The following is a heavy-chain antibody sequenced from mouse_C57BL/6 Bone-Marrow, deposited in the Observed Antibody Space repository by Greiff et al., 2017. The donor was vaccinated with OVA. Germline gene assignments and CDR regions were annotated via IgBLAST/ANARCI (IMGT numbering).Heavy chain of an antibody. J-gene: IGHJ3*01. CDR1: GFTFSSYA. CDR3: ARDQEDYGWFAY. CDR2: ISDGGSYT. Sequence: EVMLVESGGGLVKPGGSLKLSCAASGFTFSSYAMSWVRQTPEKRLEWVATISDGGSYTYYPDNVKGRFTISRDNAKNNLYLQMSHLKSEDTAMYYCARDQEDYGWFAYWGQGTLVTVSA. D-gene: IGHD2-4*01. V-gene: IGHV5-4*01.